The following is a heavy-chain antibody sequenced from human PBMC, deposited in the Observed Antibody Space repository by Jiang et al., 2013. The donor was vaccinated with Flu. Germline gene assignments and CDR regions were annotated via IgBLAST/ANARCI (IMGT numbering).Heavy chain of an antibody. CDR2: IYWDDDK. D-gene: IGHD3-22*01. J-gene: IGHJ4*02. CDR1: GFSLSTSGVG. CDR3: AHSLWYDTSGSYYGIRFDY. Sequence: KPTQTLTLTCTFSGFSLSTSGVGVGWIRQPPGKALEWLALIYWDDDKPYSPSLRSRLTITKDTSKNQVVLRMTNMDPVDTATYYCAHSLWYDTSGSYYGIRFDYWGQGTLVTVSS. V-gene: IGHV2-5*02.